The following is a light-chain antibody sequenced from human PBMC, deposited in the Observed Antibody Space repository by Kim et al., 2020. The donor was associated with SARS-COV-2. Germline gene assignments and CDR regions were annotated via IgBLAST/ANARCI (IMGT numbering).Light chain of an antibody. CDR1: SSDVGGYNY. V-gene: IGLV2-8*01. Sequence: GQSLTISCTGTSSDVGGYNYVSWYQQHPGTAPKLMIYEVNKRPSGVPERFSGSKSGNTASLTVSGLQAEDEADYYCSSYGGSSNLVFGGGTQLTVL. CDR3: SSYGGSSNLV. J-gene: IGLJ3*02. CDR2: EVN.